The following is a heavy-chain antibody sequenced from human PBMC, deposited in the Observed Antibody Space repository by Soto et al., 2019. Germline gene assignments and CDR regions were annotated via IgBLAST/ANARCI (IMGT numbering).Heavy chain of an antibody. V-gene: IGHV1-2*04. Sequence: ASVKVSCKASGYTFTGYYMHWVRQAPGQGLEWMGWINPNSGGTNYAQKFQGWVTMTRDTSIGTAYMELSRLRSDDTAVYYCAIRYCSGGSCYDPPDQYYYYMDVWGKGTTVTVSS. J-gene: IGHJ6*03. D-gene: IGHD2-15*01. CDR3: AIRYCSGGSCYDPPDQYYYYMDV. CDR2: INPNSGGT. CDR1: GYTFTGYY.